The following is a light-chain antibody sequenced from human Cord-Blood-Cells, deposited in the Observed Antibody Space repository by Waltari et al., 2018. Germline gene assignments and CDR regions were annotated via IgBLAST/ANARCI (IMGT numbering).Light chain of an antibody. CDR3: QQRSNWPPTT. V-gene: IGKV3-11*01. CDR1: QSVSSY. J-gene: IGKJ4*01. Sequence: EIVLTQSPATLSLSPGERATLSCRASQSVSSYLAWYQQKPGQAPRLLIYDAANRATGIPAMFSGSGSGTDFTLTISSLEPEDFAVYYCQQRSNWPPTTFGGGTKVEIK. CDR2: DAA.